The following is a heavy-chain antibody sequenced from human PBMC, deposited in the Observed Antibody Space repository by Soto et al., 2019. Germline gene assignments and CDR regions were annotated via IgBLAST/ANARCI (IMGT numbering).Heavy chain of an antibody. V-gene: IGHV5-51*01. D-gene: IGHD1-26*01. CDR1: GYSFTSYW. CDR3: AAYSGSFYYGMDV. CDR2: IYPGDSDT. J-gene: IGHJ6*02. Sequence: PGESLKISCKASGYSFTSYWIGRVRQMPGKGLEWMGIIYPGDSDTRYSPSFQGQVTISADKSISTAYLQWSSLKASDTAMYYCAAYSGSFYYGMDVWGQGTTVTVSS.